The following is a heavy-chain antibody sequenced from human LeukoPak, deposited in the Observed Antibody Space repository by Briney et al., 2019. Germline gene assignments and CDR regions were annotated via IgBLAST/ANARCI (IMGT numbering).Heavy chain of an antibody. CDR2: INAGNGNT. D-gene: IGHD6-19*01. J-gene: IGHJ4*02. Sequence: ASVKVSCKASGYTFTSYAMHWVRQAPGQRLEWMGWINAGNGNTKYSQKFQGRVTITRDTSASTAYMELSSLRSEDTAVYYCARCKIAVAYLYDYWGQGTLVTVSS. CDR3: ARCKIAVAYLYDY. V-gene: IGHV1-3*01. CDR1: GYTFTSYA.